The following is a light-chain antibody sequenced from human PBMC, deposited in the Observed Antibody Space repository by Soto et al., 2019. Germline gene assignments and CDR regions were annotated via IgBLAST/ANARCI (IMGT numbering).Light chain of an antibody. J-gene: IGKJ4*01. CDR1: QNINNN. CDR2: GAS. V-gene: IGKV3-15*01. Sequence: EIVMTQSPATLPVSPGERATLSCRASQNINNNLAWYQQKPGQAPRLLIYGASTRATGIPARFSVTGSGTEFTPTISNLQSEDWAGYYCQQYDQWLPLTCDGETQVDI. CDR3: QQYDQWLPLT.